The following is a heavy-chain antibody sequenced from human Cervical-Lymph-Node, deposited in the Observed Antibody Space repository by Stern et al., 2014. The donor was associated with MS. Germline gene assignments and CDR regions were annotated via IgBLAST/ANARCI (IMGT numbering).Heavy chain of an antibody. J-gene: IGHJ6*02. V-gene: IGHV3-30*03. CDR3: MGVGDAMHV. Sequence: QVQLVQSGGGVVQPGRSLTLSCAASVFSLSNSGMHWVRQAPGKGLEWVAVMSFVGGNKKYGDSVKGRFSISRDMANNTLFLQMNSLRPEDTAVYYCMGVGDAMHVWGQGTTVIVSS. CDR1: VFSLSNSG. CDR2: MSFVGGNK.